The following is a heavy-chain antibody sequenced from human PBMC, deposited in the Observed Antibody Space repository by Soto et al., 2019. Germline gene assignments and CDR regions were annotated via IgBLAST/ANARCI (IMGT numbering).Heavy chain of an antibody. CDR3: AVYGGNSGVRFDP. Sequence: PGGSLRLSCAASGFTVSSNYMSWIRQPPGKGLEWIGTIYYRGDTYYNPSLKSRVTISVDRSKNQFSLKLSSVTAADTAVYYCAVYGGNSGVRFDPWGQGTLVTVSS. J-gene: IGHJ5*02. CDR1: GFTVSSNY. CDR2: IYYRGDT. D-gene: IGHD4-17*01. V-gene: IGHV4-39*07.